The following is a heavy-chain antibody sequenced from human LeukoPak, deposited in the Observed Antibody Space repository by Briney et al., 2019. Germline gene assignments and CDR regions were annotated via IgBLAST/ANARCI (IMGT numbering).Heavy chain of an antibody. V-gene: IGHV1-69*13. CDR2: IIPIFGTA. J-gene: IGHJ4*02. Sequence: GASVKVSCKASGGTFSSYAISWVRQAPGQGLEWMGGIIPIFGTANYAQTFQGRVTITADESTSTAYMELSSLRSEDTAVYYCARAEGIAVAETNYFDYWGQGTLVTVSS. CDR1: GGTFSSYA. D-gene: IGHD6-19*01. CDR3: ARAEGIAVAETNYFDY.